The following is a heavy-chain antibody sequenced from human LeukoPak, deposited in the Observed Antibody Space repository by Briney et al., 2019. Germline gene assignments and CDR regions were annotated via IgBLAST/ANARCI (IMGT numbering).Heavy chain of an antibody. CDR1: GYTFTGYY. J-gene: IGHJ4*02. Sequence: ASVKVSCKASGYTFTGYYMRWVRQAPGQGLEWMGRINPNSGGTNYAQKFQGRVTMTRDTSISTAYMELSRLRSDDTAVYYCARGGSWYSSSWYGGDYWGQGTLVTVSS. D-gene: IGHD6-13*01. CDR2: INPNSGGT. CDR3: ARGGSWYSSSWYGGDY. V-gene: IGHV1-2*06.